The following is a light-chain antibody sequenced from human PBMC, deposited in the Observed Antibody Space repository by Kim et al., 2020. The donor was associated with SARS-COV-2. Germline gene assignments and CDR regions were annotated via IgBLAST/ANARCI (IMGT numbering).Light chain of an antibody. Sequence: QSALTQPRSVSGSPGQSVTISCTGTSSDVGGYNYVSWYQQHPGKAPKLMIYDVIKRPSGVPDRFSGSKSGNAASLTISGLQAEDEADYYCCSYAGNYTWVFGGGTQLAVL. CDR2: DVI. CDR1: SSDVGGYNY. J-gene: IGLJ3*02. CDR3: CSYAGNYTWV. V-gene: IGLV2-11*01.